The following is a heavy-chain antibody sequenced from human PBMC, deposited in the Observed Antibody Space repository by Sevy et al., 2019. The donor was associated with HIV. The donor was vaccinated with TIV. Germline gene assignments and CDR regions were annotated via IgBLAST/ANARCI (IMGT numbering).Heavy chain of an antibody. Sequence: GGSLRLSCAASGFTFSSYAMHWVRQAPGKGLEWVAVISYDGSNKYYADSVKGRFTISRDNSKNTLYLQMNSLIAEDTAVYYGARSSFLKGSGSYPFDWGQGTLVTVSS. CDR1: GFTFSSYA. D-gene: IGHD3-10*01. CDR3: ARSSFLKGSGSYPFD. J-gene: IGHJ4*02. CDR2: ISYDGSNK. V-gene: IGHV3-30-3*01.